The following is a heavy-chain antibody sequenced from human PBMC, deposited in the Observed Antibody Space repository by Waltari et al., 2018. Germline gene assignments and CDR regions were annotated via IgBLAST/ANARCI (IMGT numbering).Heavy chain of an antibody. J-gene: IGHJ4*02. CDR2: IKQDGSEK. V-gene: IGHV3-7*01. CDR1: GFTFSSYW. D-gene: IGHD4-4*01. CDR3: AREKATVTTFLDY. Sequence: EVQLVESGGGLVQPGGSLRLSCAASGFTFSSYWMSWVRQAPGEGRRGVANIKQDGSEKYDVDSVKGRFTSSRDNAKNSLYLQMNSLRAEDTAVYYCAREKATVTTFLDYWGQGTLVTVSS.